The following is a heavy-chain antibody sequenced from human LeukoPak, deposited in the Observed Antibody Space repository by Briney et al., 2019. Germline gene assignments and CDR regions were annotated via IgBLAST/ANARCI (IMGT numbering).Heavy chain of an antibody. CDR2: IRGKTYGRAT. Sequence: GGSLRLSCTGSGFIFGDYAMSWVRQGPGKGLEWVGFIRGKTYGRATEHAASVKDRFTISRDDSRSIVYLQMNSLETEDTGVYYCARDDGSPFDPWGQGTLVTVSS. D-gene: IGHD3-10*01. V-gene: IGHV3-49*04. J-gene: IGHJ5*02. CDR1: GFIFGDYA. CDR3: ARDDGSPFDP.